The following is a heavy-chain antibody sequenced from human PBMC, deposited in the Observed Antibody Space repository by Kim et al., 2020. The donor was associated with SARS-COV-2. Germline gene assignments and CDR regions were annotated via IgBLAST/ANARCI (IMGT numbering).Heavy chain of an antibody. D-gene: IGHD3-10*01. CDR2: ISWNSGTI. V-gene: IGHV3-9*01. CDR3: AKSKRTIFQGVLYGMDV. Sequence: GGSLRLSCAASGFTFDDYAMHWVRQAPGKGLEWVSGISWNSGTIGYADSVKGRFTISRDNAKNSLHLQMNSLRTEATALYCWAKSKRTIFQGVLYGMDV. J-gene: IGHJ6*01. CDR1: GFTFDDYA.